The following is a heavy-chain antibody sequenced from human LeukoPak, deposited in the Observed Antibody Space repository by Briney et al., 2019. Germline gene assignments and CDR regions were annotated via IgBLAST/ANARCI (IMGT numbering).Heavy chain of an antibody. CDR2: IYYSGST. Sequence: SETLSLTCTVSGGSISSSSYYWGWVRQPPGKGLEWIGSIYYSGSTYYNPSLKSRVTISVDTSKNQFSLKLSSVTAADTAVYYCARPPQWGPGGWGQGTLVTVSS. V-gene: IGHV4-39*01. J-gene: IGHJ4*02. CDR3: ARPPQWGPGG. CDR1: GGSISSSSYY. D-gene: IGHD3-16*01.